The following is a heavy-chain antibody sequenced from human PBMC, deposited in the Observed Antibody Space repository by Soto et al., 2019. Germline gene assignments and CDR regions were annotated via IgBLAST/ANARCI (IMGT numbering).Heavy chain of an antibody. Sequence: ASVKVSCKASGYTFTGYYMHWVRQAPGQGPEWMGWINPNSGGTNYAQKFQGWVTMTRDTSISTAYMELSRLRSDDTAVYYCARVGGFLEWKMDVWGKGTTVTVSS. CDR3: ARVGGFLEWKMDV. CDR1: GYTFTGYY. D-gene: IGHD3-3*01. J-gene: IGHJ6*04. V-gene: IGHV1-2*04. CDR2: INPNSGGT.